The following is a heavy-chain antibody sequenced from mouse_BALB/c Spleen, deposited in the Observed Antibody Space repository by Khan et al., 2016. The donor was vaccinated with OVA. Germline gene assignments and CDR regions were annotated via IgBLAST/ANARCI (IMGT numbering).Heavy chain of an antibody. D-gene: IGHD2-1*01. Sequence: EVELVESGGGLVRPGGSLTLSCATSGFTFSTYAMSWVRQLPATRLVWVATISSDGDYTYYPDSVKGRFTISRDNAKNTLYLQMSSLRSEDTAMYYCTRSPYGNFAYWGQGTLVTVAA. J-gene: IGHJ3*01. CDR3: TRSPYGNFAY. V-gene: IGHV5-9-3*01. CDR2: ISSDGDYT. CDR1: GFTFSTYA.